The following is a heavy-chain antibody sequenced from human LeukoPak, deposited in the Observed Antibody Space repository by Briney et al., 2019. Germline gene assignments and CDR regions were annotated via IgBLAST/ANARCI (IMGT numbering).Heavy chain of an antibody. D-gene: IGHD3-16*01. CDR2: ISYDGSNE. J-gene: IGHJ4*02. CDR1: GFSLSSYG. V-gene: IGHV3-30*18. Sequence: PGGSLRLSCAASGFSLSSYGMHWVRQAPGKGLEWVAVISYDGSNEYYADSVKGRFAISRDISKNTLYLQMNSLRPEDTAVYYCAKESGGGGSYFDYWGQGTLVTVSS. CDR3: AKESGGGGSYFDY.